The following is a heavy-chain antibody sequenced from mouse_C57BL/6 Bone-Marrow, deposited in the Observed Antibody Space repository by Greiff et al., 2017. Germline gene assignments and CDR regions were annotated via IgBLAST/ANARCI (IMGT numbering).Heavy chain of an antibody. J-gene: IGHJ4*01. Sequence: EVQGVESGGDLVKPGGSLKLSCAASGFTFSSYGMSWVRQTPDKRLEWVATISSGGSYTYYPDSVKGRFTISRDTAKNTLYLQIRSLKSEVTAMYYVATSVLAGAMDYWGQGTSVTVSS. CDR1: GFTFSSYG. CDR3: ATSVLAGAMDY. CDR2: ISSGGSYT. D-gene: IGHD6-1*01. V-gene: IGHV5-6*01.